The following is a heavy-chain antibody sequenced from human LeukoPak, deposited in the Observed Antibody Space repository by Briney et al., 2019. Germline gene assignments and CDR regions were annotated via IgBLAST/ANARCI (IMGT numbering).Heavy chain of an antibody. Sequence: SETLSLTCTVSGGSISTYYWNWIRQPAGKGLEWIGHIYNSGSTNYNPSLKGRGTISVDRSRNMFSLKLSSVTAADTAVYYCARDYIVETGVVAFDIWGQGTMVTVSS. CDR2: IYNSGST. D-gene: IGHD5-12*01. V-gene: IGHV4-4*07. CDR3: ARDYIVETGVVAFDI. J-gene: IGHJ3*02. CDR1: GGSISTYY.